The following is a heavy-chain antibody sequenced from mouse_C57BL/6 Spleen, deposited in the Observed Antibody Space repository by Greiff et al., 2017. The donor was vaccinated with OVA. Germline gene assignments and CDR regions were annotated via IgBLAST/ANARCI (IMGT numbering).Heavy chain of an antibody. V-gene: IGHV1-61*01. Sequence: QVQLQQPGAELVRPGSSVKLSCKASGYTFTSYWMDWVKQRPGQGLEWIGNIYPSDSETHYNQKFKDKATLTVDKSSSTAYMQLSSLTSEDSAVYDCAREGCPGGMDYWGKGTSVTVSS. J-gene: IGHJ4*01. CDR3: AREGCPGGMDY. CDR2: IYPSDSET. CDR1: GYTFTSYW.